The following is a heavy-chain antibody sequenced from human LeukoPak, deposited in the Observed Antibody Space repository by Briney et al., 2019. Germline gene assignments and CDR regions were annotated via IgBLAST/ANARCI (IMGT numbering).Heavy chain of an antibody. V-gene: IGHV4-59*12. CDR3: ARDVYDSSGYYTHFDY. D-gene: IGHD3-22*01. CDR1: GGSISSYY. Sequence: PSETLSLTCTVSGGSISSYYWSWIRQPPGKGLEWIGYIYYSGSTNYNPSLKSRVTMSVDTSKNQFSLKLSSVTAADTAVYYCARDVYDSSGYYTHFDYWGQGTLVTVSS. CDR2: IYYSGST. J-gene: IGHJ4*02.